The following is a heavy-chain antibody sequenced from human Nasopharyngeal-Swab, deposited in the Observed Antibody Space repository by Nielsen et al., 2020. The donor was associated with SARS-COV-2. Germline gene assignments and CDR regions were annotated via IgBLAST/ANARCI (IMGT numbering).Heavy chain of an antibody. CDR1: GGSISSSKW. J-gene: IGHJ6*02. CDR3: ARVLAERAYYDFWSGYSDYYYGMDV. Sequence: SETLSLTCAVSGGSISSSKWWSWVRQPPGKGLEWIGEIYHSGSTNYNPSLKSRVTISVDKSKNQFSLKLSSVTAADTAVYYCARVLAERAYYDFWSGYSDYYYGMDVWGQGTTVTVSS. D-gene: IGHD3-3*01. CDR2: IYHSGST. V-gene: IGHV4-4*02.